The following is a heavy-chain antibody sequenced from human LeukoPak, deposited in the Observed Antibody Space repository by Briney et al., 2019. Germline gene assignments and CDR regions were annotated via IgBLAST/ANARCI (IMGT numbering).Heavy chain of an antibody. D-gene: IGHD6-13*01. CDR3: ARDPSSSWYSL. V-gene: IGHV4-59*01. CDR1: GGSISSYY. J-gene: IGHJ4*02. Sequence: SETLSLTCTVSGGSISSYYWSWIRQPPGKGREWFGYIYYSGSTNYNPSLKSRVTISVDTSKNQFSLKLRSVTAADTAVYYCARDPSSSWYSLWGQGTLVTVSS. CDR2: IYYSGST.